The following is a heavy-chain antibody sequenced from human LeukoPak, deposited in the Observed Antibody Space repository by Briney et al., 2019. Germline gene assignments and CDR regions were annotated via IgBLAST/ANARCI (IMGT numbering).Heavy chain of an antibody. D-gene: IGHD6-19*01. J-gene: IGHJ4*02. CDR2: IRYDGSNQ. V-gene: IGHV3-30*02. CDR3: AKDMGYNTGWTRFDY. Sequence: GGSLRLSCAASGFTFSSYGMHWVRQAPGKGLEWVAFIRYDGSNQYYAGSVKGRFTISRDSSKNTLYLQMNSLRGDDTAVYYCAKDMGYNTGWTRFDYWGQGTLVTVSS. CDR1: GFTFSSYG.